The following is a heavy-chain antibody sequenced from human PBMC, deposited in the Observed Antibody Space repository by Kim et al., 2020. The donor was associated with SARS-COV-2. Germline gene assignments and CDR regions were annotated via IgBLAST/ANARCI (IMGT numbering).Heavy chain of an antibody. CDR2: INTRSSVL. V-gene: IGHV3-48*03. CDR3: AREVLVPATVGFDL. Sequence: GGSLRLSCAASGFTISSYETNWVRQAPGKGLEWVSHINTRSSVLYYADSVKGRFTISRDNAKNSLYLQMNSLRAEDTALYYCAREVLVPATVGFDLWGRG. CDR1: GFTISSYE. D-gene: IGHD2-15*01. J-gene: IGHJ2*01.